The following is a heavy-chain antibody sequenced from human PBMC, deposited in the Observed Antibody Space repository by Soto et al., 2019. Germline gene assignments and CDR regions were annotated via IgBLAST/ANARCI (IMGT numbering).Heavy chain of an antibody. V-gene: IGHV3-23*01. CDR3: ATGTFNFDS. CDR1: GFTFSSYA. Sequence: PGGSLRLSCAASGFTFSSYAMSWVRQAQGKGLEWVSSISGSGGSTYYADSVKGRFIISRDNSKSTLYLQMNSLRAEDTAVYYCATGTFNFDSWGQGTLVTVSS. J-gene: IGHJ4*02. CDR2: ISGSGGST.